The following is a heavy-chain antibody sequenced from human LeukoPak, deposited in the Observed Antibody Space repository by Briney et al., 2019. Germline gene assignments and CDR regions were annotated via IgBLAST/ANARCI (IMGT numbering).Heavy chain of an antibody. Sequence: PGGSLRLSCAASGFTFSNYAMSWVRQAPGKGLEWVSVISGSGGATYYADSVKGRFTISRDNSKNTLYLQMNSLRAEDTAVYYCAKVPNGDQSWYYYMDVWGKGTTVTVSS. CDR1: GFTFSNYA. D-gene: IGHD3-10*01. V-gene: IGHV3-23*01. CDR2: ISGSGGAT. J-gene: IGHJ6*03. CDR3: AKVPNGDQSWYYYMDV.